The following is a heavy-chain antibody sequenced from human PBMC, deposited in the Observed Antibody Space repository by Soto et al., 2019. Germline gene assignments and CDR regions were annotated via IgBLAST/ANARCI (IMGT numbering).Heavy chain of an antibody. Sequence: GGSLRLSCAASGFTSSSYAMSWVRQAPGKGLEWVSAISGSGGSTYYADSVKGRFTISRDNSKNTLYLQMNSLRAEDTAVYYCANWNAVPCFDYWGQGTLVTVSS. J-gene: IGHJ4*02. CDR2: ISGSGGST. CDR3: ANWNAVPCFDY. CDR1: GFTSSSYA. V-gene: IGHV3-23*01. D-gene: IGHD1-1*01.